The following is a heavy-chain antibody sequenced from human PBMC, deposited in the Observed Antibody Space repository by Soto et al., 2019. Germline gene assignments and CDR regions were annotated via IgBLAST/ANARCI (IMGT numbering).Heavy chain of an antibody. Sequence: GGPLRLSCAASGFTFSSYAMTWVRQPPGKGLEWISAISGSGSSTFFADSVKGRFTISRDNSKNTLYLQMNSLRAEDTAVYYCARDNHWNYADLTQDLDYWGQGTLVTVSS. CDR3: ARDNHWNYADLTQDLDY. J-gene: IGHJ4*02. D-gene: IGHD1-7*01. V-gene: IGHV3-23*01. CDR1: GFTFSSYA. CDR2: ISGSGSST.